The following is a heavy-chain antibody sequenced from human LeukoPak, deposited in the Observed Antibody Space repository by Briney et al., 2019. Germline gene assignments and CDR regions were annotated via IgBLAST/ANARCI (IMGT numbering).Heavy chain of an antibody. D-gene: IGHD6-13*01. V-gene: IGHV4-4*07. CDR2: IYSTGST. CDR3: ARQIASAGTAGFDF. CDR1: GGSISSYY. Sequence: SETLSLTCTVSGGSISSYYWSWIRQPAGKGLEWIGRIYSTGSTNYNPSLKSRVIMSVDTSKNQFSLRLRSVTTADTAVYYCARQIASAGTAGFDFWGQGALVTVSS. J-gene: IGHJ4*02.